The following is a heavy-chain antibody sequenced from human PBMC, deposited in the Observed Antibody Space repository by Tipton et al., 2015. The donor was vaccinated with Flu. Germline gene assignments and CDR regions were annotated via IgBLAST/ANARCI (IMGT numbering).Heavy chain of an antibody. CDR2: IYYSGST. CDR3: ARGTPEDYYGMDV. D-gene: IGHD1-14*01. Sequence: TLSLTCTVSGGSISSGDHYWSWIRQPPGKGLEWIGYIYYSGSTYYNPSLKSRVTISVDTSKNQFSLKLSSVTAADTAVYYCARGTPEDYYGMDVWGQGTTVTVSS. CDR1: GGSISSGDHY. V-gene: IGHV4-30-4*08. J-gene: IGHJ6*02.